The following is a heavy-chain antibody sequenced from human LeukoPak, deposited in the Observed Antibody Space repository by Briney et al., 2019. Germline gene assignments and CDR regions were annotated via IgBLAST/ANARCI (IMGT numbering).Heavy chain of an antibody. D-gene: IGHD3-22*01. Sequence: GGSLRLSCTTSGFTFGDYAMSWVRQAPGKGLEWVGRIKSKTDGGTTDYAAPVKGRFTISRDDSKNTLYLQMNSLKTEDSAVYYCASSVYFDYWGQGTLVTVSS. V-gene: IGHV3-15*01. CDR3: ASSVYFDY. CDR1: GFTFGDYA. J-gene: IGHJ4*02. CDR2: IKSKTDGGTT.